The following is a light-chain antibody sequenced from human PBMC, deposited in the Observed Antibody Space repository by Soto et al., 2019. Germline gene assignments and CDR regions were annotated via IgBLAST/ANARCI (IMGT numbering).Light chain of an antibody. CDR2: GAY. Sequence: EIVMTQSPATLSVSPGERATLSCRGSQSVSSNLAWYQHKPGQAPRLLIYGAYSRATGVPARFSGSGSGTEYTLTISSLQSEDFAVYYCQQYNNWPPLTFGGGTKVEIK. J-gene: IGKJ4*01. CDR3: QQYNNWPPLT. CDR1: QSVSSN. V-gene: IGKV3-15*01.